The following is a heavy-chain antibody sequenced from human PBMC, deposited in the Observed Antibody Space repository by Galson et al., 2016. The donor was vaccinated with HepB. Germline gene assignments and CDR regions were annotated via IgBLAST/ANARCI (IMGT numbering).Heavy chain of an antibody. Sequence: SLRLSCAASGFTFSRYAMHWVRQAPGKGPEWVALVTYDGTNAHYTDAVKGRFTISRDNSKNMGYLQMDSLRTEDTAIYYCARDHKEVTVEKYIHNRFDPWGQGTLVTVSS. CDR1: GFTFSRYA. CDR2: VTYDGTNA. V-gene: IGHV3-30*04. CDR3: ARDHKEVTVEKYIHNRFDP. D-gene: IGHD2-21*02. J-gene: IGHJ5*02.